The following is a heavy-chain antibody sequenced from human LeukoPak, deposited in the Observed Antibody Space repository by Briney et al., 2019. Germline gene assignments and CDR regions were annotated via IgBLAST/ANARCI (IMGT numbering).Heavy chain of an antibody. CDR2: ISYDGSNK. V-gene: IGHV3-30*18. CDR3: AKGRAAAGTYYYMDV. Sequence: GGSLRLSCAASGFTFSSYAMSWVRQAPGKGLEWVAVISYDGSNKYYADSVKGRFTISRDNSKNTLYLQMNSLRAEDTAVYYCAKGRAAAGTYYYMDVWGKGTTVTVSS. D-gene: IGHD6-13*01. CDR1: GFTFSSYA. J-gene: IGHJ6*03.